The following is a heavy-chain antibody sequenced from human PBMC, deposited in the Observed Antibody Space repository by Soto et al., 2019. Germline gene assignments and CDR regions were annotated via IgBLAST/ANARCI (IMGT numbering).Heavy chain of an antibody. Sequence: SETLSLTCTVSGGSISSGSYYWGWIRQPPGKGLEWIGSIYYSGSTYYNPSLKSRVTISVDTSKNQFSLKLSSVTAADTAVYYCARRYSYGYASARKNTYGMDVWGQGTTVTVSS. J-gene: IGHJ6*02. CDR1: GGSISSGSYY. V-gene: IGHV4-39*01. D-gene: IGHD5-18*01. CDR2: IYYSGST. CDR3: ARRYSYGYASARKNTYGMDV.